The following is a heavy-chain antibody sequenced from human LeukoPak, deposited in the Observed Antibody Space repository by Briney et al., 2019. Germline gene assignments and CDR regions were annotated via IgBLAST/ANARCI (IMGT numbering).Heavy chain of an antibody. Sequence: PSETLSLTCTVSGGSISSSYWSWIRQPPGKGLEWIGYVDYSGGTNYNPSLKSRVSMSVDTSKNQFSLKLRSVTPADTAVYYCAREGGYCGGDSCYSIDFWGQGTMVTVSS. CDR3: AREGGYCGGDSCYSIDF. J-gene: IGHJ3*01. CDR1: GGSISSSY. CDR2: VDYSGGT. D-gene: IGHD2-15*01. V-gene: IGHV4-59*01.